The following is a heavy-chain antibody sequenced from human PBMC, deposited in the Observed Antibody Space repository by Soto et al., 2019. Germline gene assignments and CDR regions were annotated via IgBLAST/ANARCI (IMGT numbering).Heavy chain of an antibody. CDR1: GYSFSSYT. V-gene: IGHV1-3*01. D-gene: IGHD2-2*02. J-gene: IGHJ1*01. CDR3: AREGGYCSVFSCYTYLQF. CDR2: INAGNANT. Sequence: QVQLVQSGAEVKKSGASVKVSCKASGYSFSSYTVHWVRQAPGQRLEWMGWINAGNANTRYSQKFQGRVTITRDTSASTVYMQLTSLTSEDTAVYYCAREGGYCSVFSCYTYLQFWSQATLVIVAS.